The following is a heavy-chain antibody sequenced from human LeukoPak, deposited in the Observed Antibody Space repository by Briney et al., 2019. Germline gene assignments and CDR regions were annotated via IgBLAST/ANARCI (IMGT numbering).Heavy chain of an antibody. CDR1: GGSISSYY. D-gene: IGHD1-26*01. V-gene: IGHV4-59*01. CDR3: ARVRGKWEPLDAFDI. J-gene: IGHJ3*02. CDR2: IYYSGST. Sequence: SETLCLTCTVSGGSISSYYWSWIRQPPGKGLEWIGYIYYSGSTNYNPSLKSRVTISVDTSKNQFSLRLSSVTAADTAVYYCARVRGKWEPLDAFDIWGQGTMVTVSS.